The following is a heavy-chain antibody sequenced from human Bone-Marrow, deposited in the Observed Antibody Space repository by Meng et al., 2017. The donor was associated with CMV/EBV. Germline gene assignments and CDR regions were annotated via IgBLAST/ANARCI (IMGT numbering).Heavy chain of an antibody. CDR1: GFTFSSYS. CDR2: ISSSSSTI. V-gene: IGHV3-48*04. Sequence: GESLKISCAASGFTFSSYSMNWVRQAPGKGLEWVSYISSSSSTIYYADSVKGRFTISRDNAKNSLYLQMNSLRAEDTAVYYCAKDRGLRVGGWFDPWGQGTLVTVSS. D-gene: IGHD3-10*01. J-gene: IGHJ5*02. CDR3: AKDRGLRVGGWFDP.